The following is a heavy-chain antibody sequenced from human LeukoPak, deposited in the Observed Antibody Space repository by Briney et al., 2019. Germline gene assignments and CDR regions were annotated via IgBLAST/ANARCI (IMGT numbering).Heavy chain of an antibody. V-gene: IGHV3-30*03. J-gene: IGHJ3*02. CDR2: KSYDGSNK. CDR1: VFTFSRYG. Sequence: GISQTLSCAVSVFTFSRYGMHWLRQSPDKGLVWLTDKSYDGSNKYYADSMKGRFTISRDNSKNTLYLKMNSLRAEDTAVYYCARDLLLGPSRDAFDIWGQGTMVTVSS. CDR3: ARDLLLGPSRDAFDI. D-gene: IGHD3/OR15-3a*01.